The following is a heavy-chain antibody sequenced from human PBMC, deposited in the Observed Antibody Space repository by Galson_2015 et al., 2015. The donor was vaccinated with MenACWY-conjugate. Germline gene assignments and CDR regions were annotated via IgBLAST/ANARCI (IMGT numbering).Heavy chain of an antibody. CDR1: GFKFSLYS. CDR3: ARGKGSGSFPYYF. Sequence: SLRLSCAAAGFKFSLYSMNWVRQAPGKGLEWVSSISSGSSYIYYADSVKGRFTISRDNANNSLHLQLNSLRVEDTALYYCARGKGSGSFPYYF. D-gene: IGHD3-22*01. V-gene: IGHV3-21*01. CDR2: ISSGSSYI. J-gene: IGHJ4*01.